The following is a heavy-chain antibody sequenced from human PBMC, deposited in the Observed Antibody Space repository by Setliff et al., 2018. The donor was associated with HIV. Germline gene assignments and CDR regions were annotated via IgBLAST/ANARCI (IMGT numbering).Heavy chain of an antibody. CDR1: GGSITSGGFY. Sequence: PSETLSLTCTDSGGSITSGGFYWSWIRQYPQKGLEWIGYIYYSGGTYYNPSLKSRVTMSVDTSKNQFSLKLCSVTAADTAVYYCARGDAMTSLGAIDIWGQGTMVTVSS. J-gene: IGHJ3*02. V-gene: IGHV4-31*03. CDR3: ARGDAMTSLGAIDI. D-gene: IGHD2-2*01. CDR2: IYYSGGT.